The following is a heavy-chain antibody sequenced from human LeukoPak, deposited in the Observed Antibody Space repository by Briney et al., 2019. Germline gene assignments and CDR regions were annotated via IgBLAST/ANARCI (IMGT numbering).Heavy chain of an antibody. Sequence: SETLSLTCAVYGGSFSGYYWSWIRQPPGKGLEWIGEINHSGSTNYNPSLKSRVTISVDTSKNQFSLKLSSVTAADTAVYYCARAMTMIPYYYMDVWGKGTTVTVSS. J-gene: IGHJ6*03. CDR3: ARAMTMIPYYYMDV. CDR1: GGSFSGYY. V-gene: IGHV4-34*01. D-gene: IGHD3-22*01. CDR2: INHSGST.